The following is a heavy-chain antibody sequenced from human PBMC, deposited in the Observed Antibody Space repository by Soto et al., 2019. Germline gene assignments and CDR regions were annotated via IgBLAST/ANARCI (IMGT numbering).Heavy chain of an antibody. J-gene: IGHJ4*02. V-gene: IGHV3-33*01. CDR3: ARDLGAFNYGSAYFDY. Sequence: PGGSLRLSCAPSGFTFSTYGMHWVRQAPGKGLEWVVVIWYDGSNQYYADSVKGRFTSSRDNSKNMLYLQMNSLRAEDTAAYYCARDLGAFNYGSAYFDYWGQGTPVTVSS. D-gene: IGHD3-10*01. CDR1: GFTFSTYG. CDR2: IWYDGSNQ.